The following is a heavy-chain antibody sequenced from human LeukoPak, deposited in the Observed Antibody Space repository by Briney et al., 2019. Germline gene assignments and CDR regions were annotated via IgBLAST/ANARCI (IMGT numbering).Heavy chain of an antibody. J-gene: IGHJ3*01. D-gene: IGHD4-23*01. CDR2: IIPIFDRP. CDR3: ARDAQWELRALDV. CDR1: GGRFKSNG. Sequence: GSSGKVSCKTIGGRFKSNGVSWVRQAPGQGLEWMGTIIPIFDRPNYAQKFEGRVTITADKSTNTTYMEISSLTSDDTAVYYCARDAQWELRALDVWGRGTMVIVSS. V-gene: IGHV1-69*04.